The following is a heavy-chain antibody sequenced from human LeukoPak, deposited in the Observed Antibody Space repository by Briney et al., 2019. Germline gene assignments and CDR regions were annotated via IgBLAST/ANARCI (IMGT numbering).Heavy chain of an antibody. J-gene: IGHJ3*02. CDR1: GFTLSSYS. V-gene: IGHV3-48*01. CDR2: ISTSGSAM. Sequence: GGSLRLSCVASGFTLSSYSMNWVRQAPGKGLEWVSYISTSGSAMYYADSVKGRFTISRDNAKNSLYLQMNSLRAEDTAVYYCARVGPDAFDMWGQGTMVTVSS. CDR3: ARVGPDAFDM.